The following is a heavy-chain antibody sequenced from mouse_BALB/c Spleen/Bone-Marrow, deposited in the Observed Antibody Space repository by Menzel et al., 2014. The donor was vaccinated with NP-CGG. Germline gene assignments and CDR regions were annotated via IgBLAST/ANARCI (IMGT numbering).Heavy chain of an antibody. CDR1: GFTFSSYG. V-gene: IGHV5-6*01. Sequence: EVKVVDSGEDLVKPGGSLKLSCAASGFTFSSYGMSWVRQTPDKRLEWVATISSGGSYTYYPDSVKGRFTISRDNAKNTLYLQMSSLKSEDTAMYYCARHDYDEENFDYWGQGTTLTVSS. CDR3: ARHDYDEENFDY. CDR2: ISSGGSYT. D-gene: IGHD2-4*01. J-gene: IGHJ2*01.